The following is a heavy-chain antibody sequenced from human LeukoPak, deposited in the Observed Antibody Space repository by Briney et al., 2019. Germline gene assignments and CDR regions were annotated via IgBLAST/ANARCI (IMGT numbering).Heavy chain of an antibody. D-gene: IGHD2-2*01. J-gene: IGHJ4*02. CDR1: GGSISSYY. V-gene: IGHV4-59*01. Sequence: KPSETLSLTCTVSGGSISSYYWSWIRQPPGKGLEWIGYIYYSGSTNYNPSLKSRVTISVDTSKNQFSLKLSSVTAADTAVYYCARVMDCSSTSCALGYFDYWGQGTLVTVSS. CDR3: ARVMDCSSTSCALGYFDY. CDR2: IYYSGST.